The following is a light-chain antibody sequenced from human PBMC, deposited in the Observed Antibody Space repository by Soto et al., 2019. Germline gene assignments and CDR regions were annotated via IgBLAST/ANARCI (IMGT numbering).Light chain of an antibody. CDR3: QKCNSAPFT. J-gene: IGKJ3*01. Sequence: DIQMTQSPSSLSASVGDRVTITCRASQGISNYLAWYQQKPGRVPKLLIYAASTLQPGVPSRFSGSGSGTDFTLTISSLQPEDVATYYCQKCNSAPFTFGPGAKVDIK. CDR2: AAS. CDR1: QGISNY. V-gene: IGKV1-27*01.